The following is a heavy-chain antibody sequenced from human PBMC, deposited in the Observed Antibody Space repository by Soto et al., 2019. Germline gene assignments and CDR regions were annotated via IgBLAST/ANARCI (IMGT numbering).Heavy chain of an antibody. CDR2: IFYTGST. J-gene: IGHJ4*02. Sequence: PSETLSLTCTVSGGSISNYYWVWIRQPPGKGLDWIGSIFYTGSTDYNPSLKSRVTISLDTSKNHFSLNLGSVTAADTAVYYCARVDRGAFDHWGQGTLVTVSS. D-gene: IGHD2-2*03. CDR1: GGSISNYY. V-gene: IGHV4-59*01. CDR3: ARVDRGAFDH.